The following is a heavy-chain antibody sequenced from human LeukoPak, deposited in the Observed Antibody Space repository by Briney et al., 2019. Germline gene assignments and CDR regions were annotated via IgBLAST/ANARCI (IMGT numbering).Heavy chain of an antibody. D-gene: IGHD3-3*01. CDR1: GGSISSYY. CDR2: IYYSGSN. Sequence: KPSETLSLTCTVAGGSISSYYWSWIRQPPGKGLGWIGYIYYSGSNNYNPSLKSRVTISVDTSKNQFSLKLSSVTAADTAVYYCARRDLHDAFDIWGQGTMVTVSS. V-gene: IGHV4-59*08. J-gene: IGHJ3*02. CDR3: ARRDLHDAFDI.